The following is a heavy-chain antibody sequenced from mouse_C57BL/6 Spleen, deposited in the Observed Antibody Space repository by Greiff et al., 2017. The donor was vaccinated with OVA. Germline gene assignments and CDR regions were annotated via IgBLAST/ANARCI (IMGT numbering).Heavy chain of an antibody. CDR2: INPNYGTT. CDR1: GYSFTDYN. Sequence: VQLKESGPELVKPGASVKISCKASGYSFTDYNMNWVKQSNGKSLEWIGVINPNYGTTSYNQKFKGKATLTVDQSSSTAYMQLNSLTSEDSAVYYYARSGLGRGYAMDYWGQGTSVTVSS. CDR3: ARSGLGRGYAMDY. D-gene: IGHD4-1*01. V-gene: IGHV1-39*01. J-gene: IGHJ4*01.